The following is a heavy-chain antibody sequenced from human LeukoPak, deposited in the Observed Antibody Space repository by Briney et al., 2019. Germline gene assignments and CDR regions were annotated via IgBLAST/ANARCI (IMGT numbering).Heavy chain of an antibody. CDR3: SVGGYDILTGYSSGIDY. J-gene: IGHJ4*02. Sequence: ASVKVSCKASGYTFTSYGISWVRQAPGQGLEWMGWISAYNGNTNYAQKLQGRVTMTTDTSTSTAYMELRSLRSDETGVSFCSVGGYDILTGYSSGIDYWGQGTLVTVSS. V-gene: IGHV1-18*01. CDR2: ISAYNGNT. D-gene: IGHD3-9*01. CDR1: GYTFTSYG.